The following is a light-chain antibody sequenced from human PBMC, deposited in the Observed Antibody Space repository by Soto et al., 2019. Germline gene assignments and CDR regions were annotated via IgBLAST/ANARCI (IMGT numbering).Light chain of an antibody. V-gene: IGKV1-39*01. CDR2: AAS. CDR3: QHYHTPRQT. CDR1: QIVNTS. Sequence: DIQMTQSPSSLSASVGNRVTVTCRASQIVNTSLNWYQQKPGKAPQLLIYAASSLQSGVPSRLSGSGSATYFPPTISKQQQDDFANYCCQHYHTPRQTFGQGTKVDIK. J-gene: IGKJ2*01.